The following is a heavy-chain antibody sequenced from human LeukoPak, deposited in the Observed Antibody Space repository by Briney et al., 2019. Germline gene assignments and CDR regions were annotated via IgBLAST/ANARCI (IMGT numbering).Heavy chain of an antibody. CDR1: GFTVSSYA. D-gene: IGHD3-22*01. J-gene: IGHJ3*02. V-gene: IGHV3-23*01. CDR3: AKGAHWWLLPDAFDI. Sequence: WGSLRLSCAASGFTVSSYAMSWVRQAPGKGLEWGLAISGSGGSSYYADSVKGRFTISRDNSNKPLYLQMNSLRAEDTAVYYWAKGAHWWLLPDAFDIWGQGTMVTVSS. CDR2: ISGSGGSS.